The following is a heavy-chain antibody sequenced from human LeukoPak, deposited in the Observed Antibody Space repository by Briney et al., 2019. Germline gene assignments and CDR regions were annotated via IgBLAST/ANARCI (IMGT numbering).Heavy chain of an antibody. CDR2: ISGGGGST. CDR1: GFTFDNYA. V-gene: IGHV3-43*02. J-gene: IGHJ4*02. D-gene: IGHD6-13*01. Sequence: GGSLRLSCAASGFTFDNYAMHWVRQAPGKGLEWVSLISGGGGSTSYADSVKGRFTISRDNNKGSLYLQMNSLRTGDTALYYCAKVLGSSSWYSLGYWGQGTLVTVSS. CDR3: AKVLGSSSWYSLGY.